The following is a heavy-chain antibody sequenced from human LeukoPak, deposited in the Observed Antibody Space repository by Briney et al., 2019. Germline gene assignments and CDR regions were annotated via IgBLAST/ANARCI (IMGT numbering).Heavy chain of an antibody. CDR2: IYNSGNT. CDR3: ARDTLSTGSSDDS. J-gene: IGHJ4*02. Sequence: SETLSLTCTVSGGSISSYYWSWIRQPPGKGLEWIGYIYNSGNTNYNPSLKSRVTISVDTSKRQISLKLSSVTAADTAMYYCARDTLSTGSSDDSWGQGTLVTVSS. D-gene: IGHD1-26*01. V-gene: IGHV4-59*01. CDR1: GGSISSYY.